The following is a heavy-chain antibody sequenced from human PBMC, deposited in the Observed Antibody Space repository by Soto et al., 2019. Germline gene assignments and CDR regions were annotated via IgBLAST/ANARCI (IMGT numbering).Heavy chain of an antibody. CDR1: GFTFRDYD. D-gene: IGHD3-10*01. J-gene: IGHJ6*02. CDR3: ARERHEWFGKAGSMDV. V-gene: IGHV3-13*01. Sequence: PGGSLRLSCTASGFTFRDYDMHCVRQVKGKGLEWVASIGTYGEIYYLGSVRGRFTILREDAKNSLYLQMNSVTGGDAALYYCARERHEWFGKAGSMDVWGQGTTVTVAS. CDR2: IGTYGEI.